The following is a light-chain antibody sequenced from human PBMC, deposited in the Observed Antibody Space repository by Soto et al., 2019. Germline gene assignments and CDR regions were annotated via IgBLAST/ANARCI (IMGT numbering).Light chain of an antibody. CDR3: CPYTGISTLYV. Sequence: QSALTQPASVSGSPGQSITISCTGTSNDIGTYDYVSWYQQHPGKVPKLMIFDVSNRPSGVSNRFSGSKSGNTASLTISGLQAEDEADYYCCPYTGISTLYVFGSGTKVTVL. CDR1: SNDIGTYDY. CDR2: DVS. J-gene: IGLJ1*01. V-gene: IGLV2-14*03.